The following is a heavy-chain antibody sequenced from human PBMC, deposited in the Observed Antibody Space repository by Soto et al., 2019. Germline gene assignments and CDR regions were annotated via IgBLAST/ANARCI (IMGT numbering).Heavy chain of an antibody. V-gene: IGHV3-21*02. CDR3: ARDQVGMDV. CDR2: IGSSDIYT. Sequence: EVQLVESGGXLVKPGGSLRLSCAGSGFTFSSYKINWVRQAPGKGLEWVSSIGSSDIYTYYADSLKGRLIISRDNANNSVYLQINSLRAEDTAVYYCARDQVGMDVWGQGTPVTVSS. J-gene: IGHJ6*02. CDR1: GFTFSSYK.